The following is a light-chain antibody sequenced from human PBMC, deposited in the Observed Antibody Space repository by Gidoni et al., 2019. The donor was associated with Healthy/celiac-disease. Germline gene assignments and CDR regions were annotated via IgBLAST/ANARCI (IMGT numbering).Light chain of an antibody. CDR3: QQRSNWPPENT. V-gene: IGKV3-11*01. Sequence: EIVLTQSPATLSLSPRERATLSCRASQSVSSYLAWYQQKPGHAPRLLIYDASNRATGIPARFSGSGSGTDFTLTISSLEPEDFAVYYCQQRSNWPPENTFXQXTKLEIK. CDR2: DAS. J-gene: IGKJ2*01. CDR1: QSVSSY.